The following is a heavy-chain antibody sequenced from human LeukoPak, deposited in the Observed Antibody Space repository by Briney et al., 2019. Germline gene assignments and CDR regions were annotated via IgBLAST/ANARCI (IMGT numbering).Heavy chain of an antibody. V-gene: IGHV1-2*02. CDR3: ARDCSSTSCYAELDY. D-gene: IGHD2-2*01. Sequence: ASVKVSCKASGYTFTGYYMHWVRQAPGQGLEWMGWINPNSGGTNYAQKFQGRVTMTRDTSISTAYMELSRLRSDDTAVYYCARDCSSTSCYAELDYWGQGTLVTVSS. CDR1: GYTFTGYY. CDR2: INPNSGGT. J-gene: IGHJ4*02.